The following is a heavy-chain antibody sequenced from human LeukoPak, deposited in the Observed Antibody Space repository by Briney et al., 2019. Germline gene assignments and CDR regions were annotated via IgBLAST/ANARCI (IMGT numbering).Heavy chain of an antibody. V-gene: IGHV4-34*01. D-gene: IGHD3-22*01. CDR1: GGSFSGYY. J-gene: IGHJ4*02. Sequence: PSETLSLTCAVYGGSFSGYYWSWIRQPPGKGLEWIGEINHSGSANYNPSLKSRVTISVDTSKNRFSLKLSSVTAADTAVYYCARQLYYYDSSGYYWFDYWGQGTLVTVSS. CDR2: INHSGSA. CDR3: ARQLYYYDSSGYYWFDY.